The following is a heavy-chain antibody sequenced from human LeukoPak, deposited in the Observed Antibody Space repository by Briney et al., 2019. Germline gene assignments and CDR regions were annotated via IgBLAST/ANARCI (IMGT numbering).Heavy chain of an antibody. CDR2: IIPILGIA. CDR3: ARGTTVDNWFDP. V-gene: IGHV1-69*04. CDR1: GGTFSSYA. D-gene: IGHD4-11*01. Sequence: ASVKVSCKASGGTFSSYAISWVRQAPGQGLEWMGRIIPILGIANYAQKFQGRVSITADKSTSTAYMELSSLRSEDTAVYYCARGTTVDNWFDPWGQGTLVTVSS. J-gene: IGHJ5*02.